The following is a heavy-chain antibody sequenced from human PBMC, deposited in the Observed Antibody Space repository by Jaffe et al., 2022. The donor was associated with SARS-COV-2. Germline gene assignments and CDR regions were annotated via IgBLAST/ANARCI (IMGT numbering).Heavy chain of an antibody. V-gene: IGHV4-61*02. Sequence: QVQLQESGPGLVKPSQTLSLTCTVSGGSISSGSYYWSWIRQPAGKGLEWIGRIYTSGSTNYNPSLKSRVTISVDTSKNQFSLKLSSVTAADTAVYYCARGGLIVALDYWGQGTLVTVSS. D-gene: IGHD5-12*01. CDR1: GGSISSGSYY. CDR3: ARGGLIVALDY. J-gene: IGHJ4*02. CDR2: IYTSGST.